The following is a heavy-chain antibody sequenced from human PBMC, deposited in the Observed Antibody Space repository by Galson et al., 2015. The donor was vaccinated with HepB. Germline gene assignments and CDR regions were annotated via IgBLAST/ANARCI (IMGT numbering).Heavy chain of an antibody. CDR1: GFTFSRYG. CDR2: IWYDGSNK. V-gene: IGHV3-33*01. D-gene: IGHD3-22*01. Sequence: SLRLSCAASGFTFSRYGMHWVRQAPGKGLEWVAVIWYDGSNKHYADSVKGRFTISRDNSKNTLYLQMNSLRAEDTAVYYCARDLGYYYDSSGYAESFDYWGQGTLVTVSS. J-gene: IGHJ4*02. CDR3: ARDLGYYYDSSGYAESFDY.